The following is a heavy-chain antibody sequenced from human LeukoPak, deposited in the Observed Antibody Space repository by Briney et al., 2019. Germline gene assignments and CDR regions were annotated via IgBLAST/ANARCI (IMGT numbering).Heavy chain of an antibody. CDR1: GFTFSSYG. J-gene: IGHJ4*02. D-gene: IGHD6-19*01. Sequence: GRSLRLACAASGFTFSSYGIHWVRQAPDKVLEWVAVISYDGSNKYYADSVKGRFAISRDNSKNTLYLQMNSLRAEDTAVYSCAKDQESSGWDYWGQGTLVTVSS. CDR3: AKDQESSGWDY. V-gene: IGHV3-30*18. CDR2: ISYDGSNK.